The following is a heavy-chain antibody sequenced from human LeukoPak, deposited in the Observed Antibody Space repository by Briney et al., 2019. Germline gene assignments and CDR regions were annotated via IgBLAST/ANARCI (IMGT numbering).Heavy chain of an antibody. J-gene: IGHJ4*02. CDR3: ARSRRFYDILTGYLDY. CDR1: GYTFTSYG. V-gene: IGHV1-18*04. Sequence: ASVKVSCKASGYTFTSYGISWVRQAPGQGLEWMGWISAYNGNTNYAQKLQGRVTMTTDTSTSTAYMELRSLRSDDTAVNYCARSRRFYDILTGYLDYRGQGTLVTVSS. D-gene: IGHD3-9*01. CDR2: ISAYNGNT.